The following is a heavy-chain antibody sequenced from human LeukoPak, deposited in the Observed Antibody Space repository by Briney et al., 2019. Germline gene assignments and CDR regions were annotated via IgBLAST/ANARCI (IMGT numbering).Heavy chain of an antibody. CDR1: GFVFSTYW. V-gene: IGHV3-7*01. Sequence: GGSLRLSCAASGFVFSTYWMSWVRQAPGKGLEWVANIKEDESKIYYVDSVKGRFTISRDNAKSSLYLQMNSLRAEDTAVYYCAKEIEWIQLWFTFDYWGQGTLVTVSS. J-gene: IGHJ4*02. CDR3: AKEIEWIQLWFTFDY. CDR2: IKEDESKI. D-gene: IGHD5-18*01.